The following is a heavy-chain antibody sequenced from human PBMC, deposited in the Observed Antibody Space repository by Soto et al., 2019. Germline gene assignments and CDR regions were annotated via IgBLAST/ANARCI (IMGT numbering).Heavy chain of an antibody. V-gene: IGHV4-31*03. Sequence: QVQLQESGPGLVKPSQTLSLTCTVSGGSITSGVYYWSWIRQHPGKGLEWIGYIYYSGSTFCNPSLKSRVTISVDTSKSQFSLKLSSVTAADTAVYFCARGLEWELLVDAFDIWGQGTMVTVSS. CDR2: IYYSGST. J-gene: IGHJ3*02. CDR1: GGSITSGVYY. D-gene: IGHD1-26*01. CDR3: ARGLEWELLVDAFDI.